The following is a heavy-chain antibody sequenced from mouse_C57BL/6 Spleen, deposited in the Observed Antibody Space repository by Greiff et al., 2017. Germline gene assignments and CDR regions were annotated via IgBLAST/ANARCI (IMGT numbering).Heavy chain of an antibody. CDR3: ARQGSGWDDY. J-gene: IGHJ2*01. CDR2: INPSTGGT. CDR1: GYSFTGYY. D-gene: IGHD4-1*01. V-gene: IGHV1-42*01. Sequence: VQLMESGPELVKPGASVKISCKASGYSFTGYYMNWVKQSPEKSLEWIGEINPSTGGTTYNQKFKAKATLTVGKSSRTAYMQLKSLTSEDSAVYYCARQGSGWDDYWGQGTTLTVSS.